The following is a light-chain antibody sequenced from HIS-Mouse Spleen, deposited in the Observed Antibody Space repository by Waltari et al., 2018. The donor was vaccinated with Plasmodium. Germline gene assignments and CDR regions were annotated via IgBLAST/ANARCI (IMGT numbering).Light chain of an antibody. J-gene: IGLJ3*02. CDR3: YSTDSSGNHRV. Sequence: SYELTQPPSVSVSPGQTARITCSGDALPKKYAYWYQQKSGQAPVLVINEDSKRPSGIPEGVCGSSSGAMDTLTISGAQVEDEADYYCYSTDSSGNHRVFGGGTKLTVL. CDR1: ALPKKY. V-gene: IGLV3-10*01. CDR2: EDS.